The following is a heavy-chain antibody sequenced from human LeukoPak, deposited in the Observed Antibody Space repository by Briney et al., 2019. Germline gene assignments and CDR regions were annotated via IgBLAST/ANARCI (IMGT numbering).Heavy chain of an antibody. V-gene: IGHV2-5*02. CDR3: AHRQIQGIMFAGGGFDP. Sequence: SGPTLVNPTQTLTLTCTFSGFSLNTHGVGVGWIRQPPGKALEWLALIYWDDDKRYSPSLKSRLTITKDTSKNQVVLTMTNMDPVDTGTYYCAHRQIQGIMFAGGGFDPWGQGTLVTVSS. D-gene: IGHD3-16*01. CDR2: IYWDDDK. CDR1: GFSLNTHGVG. J-gene: IGHJ5*02.